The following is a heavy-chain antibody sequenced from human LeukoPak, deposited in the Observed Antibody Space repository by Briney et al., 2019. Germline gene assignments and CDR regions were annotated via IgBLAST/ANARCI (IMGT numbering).Heavy chain of an antibody. CDR3: ARVGGSYGLDY. Sequence: PSETLSLTCTVSGGSISSYYWSWIRQPPGKGLEWIGYIYYSGSTNYNPSLKSRVTISVDTSKNQFSLKLSSVTAADTAVYYCARVGGSYGLDYWGQGTLVTVSS. D-gene: IGHD1-26*01. CDR1: GGSISSYY. CDR2: IYYSGST. J-gene: IGHJ4*02. V-gene: IGHV4-59*01.